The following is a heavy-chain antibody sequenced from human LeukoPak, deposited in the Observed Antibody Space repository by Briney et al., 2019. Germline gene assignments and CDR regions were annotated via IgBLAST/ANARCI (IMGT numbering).Heavy chain of an antibody. V-gene: IGHV3-66*02. D-gene: IGHD7-27*01. CDR3: ARLTGEFGYYFDY. J-gene: IGHJ4*02. CDR2: IYRGGRT. CDR1: GFTVGSEY. Sequence: GGCLRLACPLSGFTVGSEYIGSVRLAPGGGLEWVSVIYRGGRTYYAASVKGRFTTSRDNSKNTLYLQMNSLRAEDTAVYYCARLTGEFGYYFDYWGQRSLVTASS.